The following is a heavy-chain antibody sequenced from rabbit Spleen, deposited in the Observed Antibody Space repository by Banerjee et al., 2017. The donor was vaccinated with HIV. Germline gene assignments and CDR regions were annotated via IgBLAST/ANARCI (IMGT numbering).Heavy chain of an antibody. CDR3: ARDTGSSFSSYGMDL. Sequence: QSLEESGGDLVKPGASLTLTCKASGFSFSSDHDMCWVRQAPGKGLEWITCIYTGDDNTYYPSWAKGRFTISKTSSTTVTLQMTSLTVADTATYFCARDTGSSFSSYGMDLWGQGTLVTVS. CDR1: GFSFSSDHD. CDR2: IYTGDDNT. J-gene: IGHJ6*01. V-gene: IGHV1S40*01. D-gene: IGHD8-1*01.